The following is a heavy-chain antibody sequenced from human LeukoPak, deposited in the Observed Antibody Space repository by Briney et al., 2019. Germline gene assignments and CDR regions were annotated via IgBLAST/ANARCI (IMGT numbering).Heavy chain of an antibody. D-gene: IGHD4-11*01. J-gene: IGHJ4*02. CDR3: ARDSVTTYFDY. CDR1: GFTFSSYW. CDR2: IKQDGSEK. Sequence: QPGGSLRLSCAASGFTFSSYWMSWVRQAPGKGPEWVANIKQDGSEKYYVDSVKGRFAISRDNAKNSLYLQMNSLRAEDTAVYYCARDSVTTYFDYWGQGTLVTVSS. V-gene: IGHV3-7*01.